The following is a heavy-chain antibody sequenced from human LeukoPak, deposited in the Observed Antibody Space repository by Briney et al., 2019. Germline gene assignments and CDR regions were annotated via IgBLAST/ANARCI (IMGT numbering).Heavy chain of an antibody. V-gene: IGHV3-64D*06. CDR2: ISSNGGST. CDR3: VKGLYSSGWYGGSWFDP. D-gene: IGHD6-19*01. Sequence: GGSLRLSCSASGFTFSSYAMHWVRQAPGKGLEYVSAISSNGGSTYYADSVKGRFTISRDNSKNTLYLQMSSLRAEDTAVYYCVKGLYSSGWYGGSWFDPWGQGTLVTVSS. J-gene: IGHJ5*02. CDR1: GFTFSSYA.